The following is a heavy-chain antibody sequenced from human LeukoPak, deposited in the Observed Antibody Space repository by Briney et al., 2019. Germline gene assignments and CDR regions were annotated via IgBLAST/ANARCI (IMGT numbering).Heavy chain of an antibody. Sequence: GGSLRLSCAASGFTFSGYSMNWVRQAPGKGPERISYINNDRSSIADSVKGRFIISRDIAENSLFLQMNSLRVEDTALYYCARDTDWSFDYWGQGILVTVSS. D-gene: IGHD2-21*01. CDR3: ARDTDWSFDY. CDR2: INNDRSSI. J-gene: IGHJ4*02. V-gene: IGHV3-48*01. CDR1: GFTFSGYS.